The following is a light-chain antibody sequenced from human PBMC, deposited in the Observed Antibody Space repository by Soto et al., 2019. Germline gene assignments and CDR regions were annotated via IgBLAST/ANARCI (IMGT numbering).Light chain of an antibody. CDR3: SSYTSSSAVV. Sequence: QSALTQPASVSGSPGQSITISCTGTSSDVGGYNYVSWYQQYPDKAPKLMIYEVSNRPSGVSNRFSGSKSGNTASLTISGLQAEDEADYYCSSYTSSSAVVFGGGTKL. J-gene: IGLJ2*01. CDR2: EVS. V-gene: IGLV2-14*01. CDR1: SSDVGGYNY.